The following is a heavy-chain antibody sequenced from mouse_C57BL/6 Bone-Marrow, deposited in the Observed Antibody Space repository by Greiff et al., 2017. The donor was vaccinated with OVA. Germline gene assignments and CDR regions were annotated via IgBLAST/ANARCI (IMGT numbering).Heavy chain of an antibody. V-gene: IGHV5-6*01. CDR2: ISSGGSYT. J-gene: IGHJ2*01. CDR1: GFTFSSYG. Sequence: EVMLVESGGDLVKPGGSLKLSCAASGFTFSSYGMSWVRQTPDKRLEWVATISSGGSYTYYPDSVKGRFTISRDNAKTTLYLQMSSLKSEDTAMYYCARDYYDYDLYYFDYWGQGTTLTVSS. CDR3: ARDYYDYDLYYFDY. D-gene: IGHD2-4*01.